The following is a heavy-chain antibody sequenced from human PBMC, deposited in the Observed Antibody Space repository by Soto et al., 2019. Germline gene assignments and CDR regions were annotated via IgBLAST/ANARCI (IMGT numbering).Heavy chain of an antibody. CDR1: GYTFTNYG. CDR2: ISAYNGNT. V-gene: IGHV1-18*01. J-gene: IGHJ3*02. CDR3: ATIPYQAVAGYSDAFDI. Sequence: ASVKVSCKASGYTFTNYGISWVRQAPGQGLEWMGWISAYNGNTNYAQKFEDRVTMTTDTSTSTAYMELRSLRSDDTAVYYCATIPYQAVAGYSDAFDIWGQGTMVNVSS. D-gene: IGHD6-19*01.